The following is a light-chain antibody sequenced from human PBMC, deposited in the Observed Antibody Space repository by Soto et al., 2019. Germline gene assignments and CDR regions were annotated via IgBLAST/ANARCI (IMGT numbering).Light chain of an antibody. CDR3: QQLNNYPRT. CDR1: QGISSY. CDR2: TAS. V-gene: IGKV1-9*01. Sequence: DIQLTQSPSFLSASVGDRVTITCRASQGISSYLAWYQQKPGKAPKLLISTASTLQSGVPSRFSGSGSGTEFTLTISRLQPEDFATYYCQQLNNYPRTFGQGTNVEIK. J-gene: IGKJ1*01.